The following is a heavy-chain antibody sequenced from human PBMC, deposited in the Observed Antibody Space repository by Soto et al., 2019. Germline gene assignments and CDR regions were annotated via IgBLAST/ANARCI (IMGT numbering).Heavy chain of an antibody. D-gene: IGHD1-7*01. CDR3: TSNYRYCLDV. CDR2: IYHSESP. Sequence: PSETLSLTCVVSGGSINNANWWSWVRQSPGKGLEWIGEIYHSESPNYNPSLKSRVTISVDKSKNQFSLELTSVTAADTAIYYCTSNYRYCLDVWGQGTTVTVSS. J-gene: IGHJ6*02. V-gene: IGHV4-4*02. CDR1: GGSINNANW.